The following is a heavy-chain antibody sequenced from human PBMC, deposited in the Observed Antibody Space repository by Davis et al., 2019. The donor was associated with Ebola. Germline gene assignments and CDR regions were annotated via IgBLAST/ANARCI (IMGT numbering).Heavy chain of an antibody. Sequence: SETLSLTCAVYGGSFSGYYWSWIRQPPGRGLEWIGEINHRGSTNYNPSLKSRVTMSVDTSKNQFSLKLSSVTAADTAVYYCARQTSYGPSFDYWGQGTLVTVSS. V-gene: IGHV4-34*01. CDR2: INHRGST. J-gene: IGHJ4*02. CDR1: GGSFSGYY. CDR3: ARQTSYGPSFDY. D-gene: IGHD3-10*01.